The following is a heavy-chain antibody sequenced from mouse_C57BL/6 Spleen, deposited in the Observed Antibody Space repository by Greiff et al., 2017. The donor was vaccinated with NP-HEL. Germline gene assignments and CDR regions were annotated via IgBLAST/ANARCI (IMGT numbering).Heavy chain of an antibody. J-gene: IGHJ4*01. CDR3: AGPYYYGSSNAMDY. Sequence: EVQLVESGGGLVKPGGSLKLSCAASGFTFSDYGMHWVRQAPEKGLEWVAYISSGSSTIYYADTVKGRFTISRDNAKNTLFLQMTSLRSEDTAMYNFAGPYYYGSSNAMDYWGQGTSVTVSS. V-gene: IGHV5-17*01. CDR2: ISSGSSTI. D-gene: IGHD1-1*01. CDR1: GFTFSDYG.